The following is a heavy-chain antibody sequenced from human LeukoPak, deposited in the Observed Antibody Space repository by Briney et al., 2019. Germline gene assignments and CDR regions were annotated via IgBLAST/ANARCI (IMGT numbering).Heavy chain of an antibody. CDR3: ARGDYYDSSGRLDAFDI. J-gene: IGHJ3*02. CDR1: GGSFSGCH. D-gene: IGHD3-22*01. V-gene: IGHV4-34*01. CDR2: INHSGST. Sequence: SETLSLTCAVYGGSFSGCHWSWIRQPPGKGLEWIGEINHSGSTNYNPSLKSRVTISVGTSKNQFSLKLSSVTAADTAVYYCARGDYYDSSGRLDAFDIWGQGTMVTVSS.